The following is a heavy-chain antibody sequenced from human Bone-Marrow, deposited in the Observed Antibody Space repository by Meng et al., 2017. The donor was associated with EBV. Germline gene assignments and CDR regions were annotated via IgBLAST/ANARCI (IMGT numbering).Heavy chain of an antibody. Sequence: QVPLVGAGAEEKTPGAAVTGSCKASVYPCTRYAMHWVRQGPGQRLEWIGWINAGNGNTKYSQKFQGRVTSTRDTSASTAYMELSSLRYEDTAVYYGASNILGSSGYPDWGQGTLVTVSS. V-gene: IGHV1-3*05. D-gene: IGHD3-22*01. J-gene: IGHJ4*02. CDR1: VYPCTRYA. CDR3: ASNILGSSGYPD. CDR2: INAGNGNT.